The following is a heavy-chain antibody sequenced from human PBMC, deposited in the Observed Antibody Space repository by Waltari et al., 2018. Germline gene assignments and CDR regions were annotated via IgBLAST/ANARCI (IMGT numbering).Heavy chain of an antibody. CDR3: ARAGLGSPLQWLQLLDS. D-gene: IGHD5-12*01. J-gene: IGHJ4*02. Sequence: EVQLVESGGGLIQPGASLRLSCAASGFTLNNNYMSWVRQAPGKGLEWGSVIYAGSGGTFYAESVKGRFTISRDNSKNTLYLDLNRLTAEDTAVYYCARAGLGSPLQWLQLLDSWGRGTLVTVSS. CDR1: GFTLNNNY. V-gene: IGHV3-53*01. CDR2: IYAGSGGT.